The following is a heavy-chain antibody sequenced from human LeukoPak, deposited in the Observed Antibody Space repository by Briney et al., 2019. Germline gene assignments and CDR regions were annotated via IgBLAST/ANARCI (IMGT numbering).Heavy chain of an antibody. CDR2: INPSGGST. D-gene: IGHD3-22*01. CDR1: GYTFTSYY. Sequence: ASMKVSCKASGYTFTSYYMHWVRQAPGQGLEWMGIINPSGGSTSYAQKFQGRVTMTRDTSTSTVYMELSSLRSEDTAVYYCARDSRENYYDSSGYVGVRGPYYFDYWGQGTLVTVSS. CDR3: ARDSRENYYDSSGYVGVRGPYYFDY. J-gene: IGHJ4*02. V-gene: IGHV1-46*01.